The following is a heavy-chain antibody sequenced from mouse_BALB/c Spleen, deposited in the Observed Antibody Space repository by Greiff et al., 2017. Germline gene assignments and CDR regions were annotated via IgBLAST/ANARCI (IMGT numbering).Heavy chain of an antibody. CDR3: ALITTVSTPFAY. CDR2: IDPANGNT. J-gene: IGHJ3*01. V-gene: IGHV14-3*02. CDR1: GFNIKDTY. Sequence: VHVKQSGAELVKPGASVKLSCTASGFNIKDTYMHWVKQRPEQGLEWIGRIDPANGNTKYDPKFQGKATITADTSSNTAYLQLSSLTSEDTAVYYCALITTVSTPFAYWGQGTLVTVSA. D-gene: IGHD1-1*01.